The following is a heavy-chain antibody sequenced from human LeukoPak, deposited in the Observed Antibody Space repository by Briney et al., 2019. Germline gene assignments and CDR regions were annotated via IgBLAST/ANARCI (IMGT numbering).Heavy chain of an antibody. J-gene: IGHJ6*02. V-gene: IGHV3-11*01. Sequence: GGSLRLSCAASGFSFDDYAMHWVRQAPGKGLEWVSYISSSGSTIYYADSVKGRFTISRDNAKNSLYLQMNSLRAEDTAVYYCARERIAVAGTSYYYYGMDVWGQGTTVTVSS. CDR1: GFSFDDYA. CDR2: ISSSGSTI. CDR3: ARERIAVAGTSYYYYGMDV. D-gene: IGHD6-19*01.